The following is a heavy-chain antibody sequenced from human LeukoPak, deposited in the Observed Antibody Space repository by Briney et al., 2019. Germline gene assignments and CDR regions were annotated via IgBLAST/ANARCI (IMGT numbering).Heavy chain of an antibody. Sequence: GRSLRLSCAASGFSFKDYAMHWVRQAPGMGLEWISGISWRGDRIGYADSVKGRFTISRDNAQNSLYLQMNSLRIEDTAVYYCGKDMGGSGWQGQDYWGQGTLVTVSS. V-gene: IGHV3-9*01. D-gene: IGHD6-19*01. CDR2: ISWRGDRI. J-gene: IGHJ4*02. CDR3: GKDMGGSGWQGQDY. CDR1: GFSFKDYA.